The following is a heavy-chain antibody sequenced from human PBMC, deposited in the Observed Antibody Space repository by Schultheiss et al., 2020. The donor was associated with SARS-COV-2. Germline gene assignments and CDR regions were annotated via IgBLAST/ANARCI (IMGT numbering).Heavy chain of an antibody. D-gene: IGHD3-10*01. V-gene: IGHV3-30*18. J-gene: IGHJ4*02. CDR1: GFTFSDHY. CDR3: AQVPYFSGGYYIVF. CDR2: TSYEGSNN. Sequence: GGSLRLSCAASGFTFSDHYMDWVRQAPGKGLEWVAVTSYEGSNNYYADSVKGRFTISRDNAKNSLYLQMNSLRAEDTALYYCAQVPYFSGGYYIVFGGQGTLVTVSS.